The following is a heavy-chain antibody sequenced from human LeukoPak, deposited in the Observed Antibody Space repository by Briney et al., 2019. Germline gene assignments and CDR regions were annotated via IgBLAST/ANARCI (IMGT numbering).Heavy chain of an antibody. CDR3: AKDKYSSTLYYYYGMDV. J-gene: IGHJ6*02. CDR2: ISWNSGSI. Sequence: GGSLRLSCAASGFTFDDYAMHWVQQAPGKGLEWVSGISWNSGSIGYADSVKGRFTISRDNAKNSLYLQMNSLRAEDTALYYCAKDKYSSTLYYYYGMDVWGQGTTVTVSS. D-gene: IGHD6-13*01. V-gene: IGHV3-9*01. CDR1: GFTFDDYA.